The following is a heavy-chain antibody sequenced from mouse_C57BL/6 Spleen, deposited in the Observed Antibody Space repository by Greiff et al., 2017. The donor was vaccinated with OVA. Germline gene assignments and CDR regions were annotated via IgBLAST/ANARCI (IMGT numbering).Heavy chain of an antibody. CDR3: ARLSNYLDAMDY. D-gene: IGHD2-5*01. CDR2: INPYNGDT. J-gene: IGHJ4*01. CDR1: GYSFTGYF. Sequence: VQLKQSGPELVKPGDSVKISCKASGYSFTGYFMNWVMQSHGKSLEWIGRINPYNGDTFYNQKFKGKATLTVDKSSSTAHMELRSLTSEDSAVYYCARLSNYLDAMDYWGQGTSVTVSS. V-gene: IGHV1-20*01.